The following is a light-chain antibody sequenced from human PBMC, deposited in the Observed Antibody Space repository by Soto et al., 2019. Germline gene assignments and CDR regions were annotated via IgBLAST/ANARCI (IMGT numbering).Light chain of an antibody. CDR2: GAS. J-gene: IGKJ5*01. CDR3: QQYGSSPPIT. V-gene: IGKV3-20*01. Sequence: EIVLTQSPGTLSLSPGERATLSCRASQSVSCSYLAWYQQKPGQAPRLLIYGASSRATGIPDRFSGSGSGTDFTLTISRLEPEDFGVYYCQQYGSSPPITFGQGTRLEIK. CDR1: QSVSCSY.